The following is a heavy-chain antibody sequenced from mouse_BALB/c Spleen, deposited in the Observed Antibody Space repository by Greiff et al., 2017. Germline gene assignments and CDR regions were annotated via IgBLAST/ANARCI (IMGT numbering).Heavy chain of an antibody. V-gene: IGHV14-3*02. CDR1: GFNIKDTY. CDR2: IDPANGNP. J-gene: IGHJ3*01. CDR3: ARSLYDYDEAWFAY. Sequence: EVQLQQSGAELVKPGASVKLSCTASGFNIKDTYMHWVKQRPEQGLEWIGRIDPANGNPKYDPKFQGKATITADTSSNTAYLQLSSLTSEDTAVYYCARSLYDYDEAWFAYWGQGTLVTVSA. D-gene: IGHD2-4*01.